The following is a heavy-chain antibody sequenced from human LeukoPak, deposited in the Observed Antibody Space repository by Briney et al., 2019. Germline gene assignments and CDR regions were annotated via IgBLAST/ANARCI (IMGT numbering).Heavy chain of an antibody. CDR3: ARLNPRGARAYFDY. J-gene: IGHJ4*02. D-gene: IGHD1-26*01. CDR2: IYHSGST. V-gene: IGHV4-38-2*02. CDR1: GYSISSGYY. Sequence: SETLSLTCTVSGYSISSGYYWGWIRQPPGKGLEWIGSIYHSGSTYYNPSLKSRVTISVDTSKNQFSLKLSSVTAADTAVYYCARLNPRGARAYFDYWGQGTLVTVSS.